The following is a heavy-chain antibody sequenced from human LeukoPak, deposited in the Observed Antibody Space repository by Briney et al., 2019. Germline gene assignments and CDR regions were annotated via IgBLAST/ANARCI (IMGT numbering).Heavy chain of an antibody. V-gene: IGHV3-72*01. Sequence: GGSLRLSCAASGFTFSSYWMSWVRQAPGKGLEWVGRTRNKADSYTTEYAASVKGRFTISRDDSKNSLYLQMNSLKTEDTAVYYCARASPLYGGYSLDYWGQGTLVTVSS. D-gene: IGHD5-12*01. J-gene: IGHJ4*02. CDR2: TRNKADSYTT. CDR1: GFTFSSYW. CDR3: ARASPLYGGYSLDY.